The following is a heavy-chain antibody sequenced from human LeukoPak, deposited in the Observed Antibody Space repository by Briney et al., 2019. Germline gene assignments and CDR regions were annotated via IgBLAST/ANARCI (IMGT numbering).Heavy chain of an antibody. J-gene: IGHJ5*02. D-gene: IGHD6-19*01. CDR2: IYYSGST. CDR3: ARVYSSGSNWFDP. Sequence: SETLSLTCTVSGGSMRSYYWNWIRQHPGKGLEWIGYIYYSGSTYYNPSLKSRVTISVDTSKNQFSLKLSSVTAADTAVYYCARVYSSGSNWFDPWGQGTLVTVSS. V-gene: IGHV4-31*03. CDR1: GGSMRSYY.